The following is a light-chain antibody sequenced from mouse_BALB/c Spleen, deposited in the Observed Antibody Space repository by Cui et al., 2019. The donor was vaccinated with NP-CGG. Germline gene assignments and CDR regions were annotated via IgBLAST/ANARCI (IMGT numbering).Light chain of an antibody. CDR3: ALWYSNHWV. J-gene: IGLJ1*01. V-gene: IGLV1*01. CDR1: TGAVTTSNY. CDR2: GTN. Sequence: QAVVPQESALTTSPGETVTLTCRSSTGAVTTSNYANWVQEKPDHLFTGLIGGTNNRAPGVPARFSGSLIGDKAALTITGAQTEDEAIYFCALWYSNHWVIGGGTKLTVL.